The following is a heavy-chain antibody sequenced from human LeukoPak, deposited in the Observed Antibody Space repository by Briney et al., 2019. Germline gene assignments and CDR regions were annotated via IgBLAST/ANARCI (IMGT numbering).Heavy chain of an antibody. CDR1: GGSISSYY. J-gene: IGHJ3*02. CDR2: ISSSGST. Sequence: SETLSLTCTVSGGSISSYYWSWIRQPPGKGLEWIGRISSSGSTNYNPSLKSRVTISVDTSKNQFSLKLNSVTAADTAVYFCARGPYSYDSSGAFDIWGQGTMVTVSS. CDR3: ARGPYSYDSSGAFDI. D-gene: IGHD3-22*01. V-gene: IGHV4-4*08.